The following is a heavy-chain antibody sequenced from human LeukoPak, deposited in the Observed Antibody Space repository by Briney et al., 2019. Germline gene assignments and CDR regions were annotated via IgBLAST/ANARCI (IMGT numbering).Heavy chain of an antibody. V-gene: IGHV4-34*01. CDR2: INHRVST. CDR1: GGSLSGFY. Sequence: SETMSPTCAVYGGSLSGFYWSWIRPPPGKGPEWIGEINHRVSTNYNPSLKSRVTISVDTSENQFSLKLSSVAAADTAVYYCARDPSHNSGFIDYWGQGTLVTVST. J-gene: IGHJ4*02. CDR3: ARDPSHNSGFIDY. D-gene: IGHD6-19*01.